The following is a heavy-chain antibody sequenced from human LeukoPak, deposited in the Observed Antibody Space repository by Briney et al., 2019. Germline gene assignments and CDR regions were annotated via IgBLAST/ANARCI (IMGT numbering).Heavy chain of an antibody. D-gene: IGHD6-13*01. Sequence: SETLSLTCAVYGXSFSGYYWSWIRQPPGKGLEWIGEINHSGSTNYNPSLKSRVTISVDTSKNQFSLKLSSVTAADTAVYYCARHIYSTTWYPSLFWGQGALVTVSS. CDR3: ARHIYSTTWYPSLF. J-gene: IGHJ4*02. V-gene: IGHV4-34*01. CDR1: GXSFSGYY. CDR2: INHSGST.